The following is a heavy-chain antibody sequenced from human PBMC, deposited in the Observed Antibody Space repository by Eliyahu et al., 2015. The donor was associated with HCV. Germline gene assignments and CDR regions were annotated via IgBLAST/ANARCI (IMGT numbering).Heavy chain of an antibody. Sequence: QEHLVESGGGVVQPGASLRXXCAASGFVFSDYAIHWVRQTPGKGLQWVAAISYDGKKTYYGDSVKGRFSISRDNSKDTVSLQVNSLTTDDTAVYYCARDPRVDAFDIWGLGTMVIVSS. CDR1: GFVFSDYA. V-gene: IGHV3-30*04. J-gene: IGHJ3*02. CDR2: ISYDGKKT. CDR3: ARDPRVDAFDI.